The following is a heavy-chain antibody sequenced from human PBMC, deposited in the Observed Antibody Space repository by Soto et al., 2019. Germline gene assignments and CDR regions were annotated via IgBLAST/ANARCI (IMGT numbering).Heavy chain of an antibody. CDR1: GYSFTTYW. CDR3: ARLEKWYYNYYGLDV. D-gene: IGHD1-26*01. V-gene: IGHV5-10-1*01. CDR2: IDPGDSST. Sequence: GESLKISCHGSGYSFTTYWISWVRQMPGKGLEWMGKIDPGDSSTNYSPSFRGHITISVDRSTNTAHLQFSSLKAADTAVYYCARLEKWYYNYYGLDVWGQGTMVTVSS. J-gene: IGHJ6*02.